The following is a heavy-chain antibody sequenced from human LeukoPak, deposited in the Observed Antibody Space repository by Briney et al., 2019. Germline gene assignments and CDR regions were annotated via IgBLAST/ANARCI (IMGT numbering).Heavy chain of an antibody. Sequence: ASVKVSCKASGYTFTSYGISWVRQTPGQGLEWMGWISAYNGNTNYAQKFQGRVTITADESTSTAYMELSSLRSEDTAVYYCARVFGAQGYYYYYYMDVWGKGTTVTVSS. J-gene: IGHJ6*03. CDR1: GYTFTSYG. CDR3: ARVFGAQGYYYYYYMDV. CDR2: ISAYNGNT. V-gene: IGHV1-18*01. D-gene: IGHD3-16*01.